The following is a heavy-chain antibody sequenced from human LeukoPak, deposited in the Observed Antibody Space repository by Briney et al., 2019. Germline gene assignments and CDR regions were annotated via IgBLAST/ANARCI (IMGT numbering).Heavy chain of an antibody. V-gene: IGHV4-39*01. J-gene: IGHJ5*02. Sequence: PSETLPHTCTVSGGSISSSSYYWGWIRQPPGKGLEWIGSMYYSGSTYYHPSLKSRFTISVDTSTNQFSLNLSSVTAADTAVYYCARQAVLLWFGESRYNWFDPWGQGTLVTVSS. CDR3: ARQAVLLWFGESRYNWFDP. CDR2: MYYSGST. CDR1: GGSISSSSYY. D-gene: IGHD3-10*01.